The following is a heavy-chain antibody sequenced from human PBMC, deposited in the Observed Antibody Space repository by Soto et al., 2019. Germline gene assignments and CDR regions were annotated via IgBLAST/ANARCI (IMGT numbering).Heavy chain of an antibody. V-gene: IGHV4-39*01. Sequence: QLQLQESGPGLVKPSETLSLTCTVSGGSISSSSYYWGWIRQPPGKGLEWIGSIYYSGSTYYNPSLKSRVTISVDTSKNQFSLKLSSVTAADTAVYYCARRRISSPRADAFDIGGQGTMVTVSS. CDR1: GGSISSSSYY. CDR2: IYYSGST. D-gene: IGHD2-15*01. CDR3: ARRRISSPRADAFDI. J-gene: IGHJ3*02.